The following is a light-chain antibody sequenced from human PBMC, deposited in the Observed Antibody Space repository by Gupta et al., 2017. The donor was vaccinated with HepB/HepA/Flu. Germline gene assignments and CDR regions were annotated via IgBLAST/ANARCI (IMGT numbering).Light chain of an antibody. J-gene: IGKJ4*01. V-gene: IGKV1-39*01. CDR2: TAS. CDR3: QQRDITPFT. Sequence: DIQMTQSPSSLSAFVGDRVTITCRASQSISTCLNWYQQKAGRAPKLLIYTASSVQSGVPSRFSGSGSGTDFTLTISRRQPEDFAIYYCQQRDITPFTFGGGTKVEIK. CDR1: QSISTC.